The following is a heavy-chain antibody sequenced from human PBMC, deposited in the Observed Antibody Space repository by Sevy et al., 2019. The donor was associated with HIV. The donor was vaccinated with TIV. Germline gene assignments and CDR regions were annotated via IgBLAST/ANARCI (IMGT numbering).Heavy chain of an antibody. Sequence: GESLKISCKGSGYSFTSYWIGWVRQMPGKGLEWMGIIYPGDSDTRYSLSFQGQVTISADKSISTAYLQWSSLKASDTARYYCAGLGHCSGGSCYPDRYAFDIWGQGTMVTVSS. CDR3: AGLGHCSGGSCYPDRYAFDI. V-gene: IGHV5-51*01. CDR1: GYSFTSYW. D-gene: IGHD2-15*01. J-gene: IGHJ3*02. CDR2: IYPGDSDT.